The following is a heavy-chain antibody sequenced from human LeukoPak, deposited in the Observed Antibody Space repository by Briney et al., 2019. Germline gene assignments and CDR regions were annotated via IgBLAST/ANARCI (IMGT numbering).Heavy chain of an antibody. D-gene: IGHD3-22*01. CDR3: ARDYYDSSGTNYYYYGMDV. J-gene: IGHJ6*02. Sequence: SVKVSCKASGATFCSYAISWVRQAPGQGLEWRGRIIPILGIANYAQKFQGRVTITADKSTSTAYMELSSLRSEDTAVYYCARDYYDSSGTNYYYYGMDVWGQGTTVTVSS. V-gene: IGHV1-69*04. CDR1: GATFCSYA. CDR2: IIPILGIA.